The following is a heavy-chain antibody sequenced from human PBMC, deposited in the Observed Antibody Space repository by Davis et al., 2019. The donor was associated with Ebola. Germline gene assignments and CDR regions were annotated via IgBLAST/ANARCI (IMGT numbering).Heavy chain of an antibody. CDR1: GYTFTASY. J-gene: IGHJ6*02. CDR2: INPNSGGT. Sequence: AASVKVSCKASGYTFTASYMHWVRQAPGQGLEWMGWINPNSGGTNYAQKFQGRVTMTRDTSISTAYVELSRLRSDDTAVYYCARDLEGYCRSTSCSYYYGMDVWGQGTTVTVSS. CDR3: ARDLEGYCRSTSCSYYYGMDV. V-gene: IGHV1-2*02. D-gene: IGHD2-2*01.